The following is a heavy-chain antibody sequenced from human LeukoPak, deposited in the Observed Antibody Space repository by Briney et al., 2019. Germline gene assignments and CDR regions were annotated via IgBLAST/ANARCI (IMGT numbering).Heavy chain of an antibody. D-gene: IGHD4-23*01. CDR1: GFTFSSYE. J-gene: IGHJ4*02. CDR2: ISSSGSTI. Sequence: GGSLRLSCAASGFTFSSYEMNWVCQAPGKGLEWVSYISSSGSTIYYADSVKGRFTISRDTAKNSLYLQMNSLRAEDTAVYYCARDRGTTVVTKHFDYWGQGTLVTVSS. CDR3: ARDRGTTVVTKHFDY. V-gene: IGHV3-48*03.